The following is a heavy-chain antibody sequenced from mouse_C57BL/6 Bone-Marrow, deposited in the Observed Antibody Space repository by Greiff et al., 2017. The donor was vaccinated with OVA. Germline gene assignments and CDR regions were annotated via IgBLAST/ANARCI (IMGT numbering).Heavy chain of an antibody. CDR3: ARDGSSAAWFAY. V-gene: IGHV1-82*01. D-gene: IGHD1-1*01. CDR1: GYAFSSSW. Sequence: QVQLQQSGPELVKPGASVKISCKASGYAFSSSWMNWVQQRPGKGLEWIGRIYPGDGDTNYNGKFKGKATLTADKSSSTAYMQLSSLTSEDSAVYLCARDGSSAAWFAYWGQGTQVTGSA. J-gene: IGHJ3*01. CDR2: IYPGDGDT.